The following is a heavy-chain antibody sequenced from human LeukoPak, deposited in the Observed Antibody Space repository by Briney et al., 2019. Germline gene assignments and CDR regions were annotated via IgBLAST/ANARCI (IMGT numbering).Heavy chain of an antibody. V-gene: IGHV4-61*02. CDR1: NGSISSDTYF. J-gene: IGHJ5*02. D-gene: IGHD6-19*01. CDR3: AKGAGPPWFDP. Sequence: SETLSLPCPVSNGSISSDTYFWSWIRQPAGQGLEWIGRMSSSGISTYSPSLKSRVTISIDTSRNQFSMNLNSVTAADTAVYYCAKGAGPPWFDPWGQGTLVTVSS. CDR2: MSSSGIS.